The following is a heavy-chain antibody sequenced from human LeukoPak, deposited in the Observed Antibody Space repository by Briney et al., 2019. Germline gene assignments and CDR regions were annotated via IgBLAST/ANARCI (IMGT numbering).Heavy chain of an antibody. CDR1: GGSISSGDYY. V-gene: IGHV4-30-4*08. CDR3: ARWDYYDSSGDNAFDI. J-gene: IGHJ3*02. CDR2: IYYSGST. D-gene: IGHD3-22*01. Sequence: PSQTLSLTCTVSGGSISSGDYYWSWIRRPPGKGLEWIGYIYYSGSTYYNPSLKSRVTISVDTSKNQFSLKLSSVTAADTAVYYCARWDYYDSSGDNAFDIWGQGTMVTVSS.